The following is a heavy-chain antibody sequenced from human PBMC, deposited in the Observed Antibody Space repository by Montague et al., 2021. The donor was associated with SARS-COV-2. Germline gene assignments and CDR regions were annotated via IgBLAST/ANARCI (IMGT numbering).Heavy chain of an antibody. D-gene: IGHD6-19*01. CDR3: ARGQGSPPRRNIAVALGGYCYYGMDV. Sequence: SETLSLTCAVYGGSFSSYYWSWIRQPPGKRLEWIGEINHSGSTNXSPSRKSRVTISVDTSKNQFSLKLSSVTAADTAVYYCARGQGSPPRRNIAVALGGYCYYGMDVWGPGTTVTVSS. J-gene: IGHJ6*02. CDR1: GGSFSSYY. V-gene: IGHV4-34*01. CDR2: INHSGST.